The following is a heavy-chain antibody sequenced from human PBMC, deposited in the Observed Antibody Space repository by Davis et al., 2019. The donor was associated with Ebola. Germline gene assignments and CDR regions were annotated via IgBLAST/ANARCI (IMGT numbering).Heavy chain of an antibody. J-gene: IGHJ3*02. CDR3: ARDQGAIAARPSAFDM. CDR1: GFTFSSYE. Sequence: PGGSLRLSCAASGFTFSSYEMNWVRQAPGKGLEWISYISSGGATIYYADSVKGRFTISRDNAKNSLYLQMNSLRDEDTAVYYCARDQGAIAARPSAFDMWGQGTMVTVSS. D-gene: IGHD6-6*01. CDR2: ISSGGATI. V-gene: IGHV3-48*03.